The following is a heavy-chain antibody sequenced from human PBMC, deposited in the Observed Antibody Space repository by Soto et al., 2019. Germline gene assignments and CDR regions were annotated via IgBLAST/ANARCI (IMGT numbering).Heavy chain of an antibody. CDR3: ARVDKELQQYQLLYYYYYYMDV. V-gene: IGHV1-3*01. J-gene: IGHJ6*03. Sequence: VMVSCKASGYTFTSYAMHWVRQAPGQRLEWMGWINAGNGNTKYSQKFQGRVTITRDTSASTAYMELSSLRSEDTAVYYCARVDKELQQYQLLYYYYYYMDVWGKGTMVTVSS. CDR2: INAGNGNT. CDR1: GYTFTSYA. D-gene: IGHD2-2*01.